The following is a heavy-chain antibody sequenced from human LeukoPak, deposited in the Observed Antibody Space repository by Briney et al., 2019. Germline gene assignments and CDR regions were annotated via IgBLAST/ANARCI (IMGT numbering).Heavy chain of an antibody. J-gene: IGHJ4*02. CDR1: GFTFSSYI. V-gene: IGHV3-21*01. CDR3: ASDEGNYFDY. CDR2: ISRNSTYI. Sequence: GSLGLSCAASGFTFSSYIMNWVRQAPGKGLEWVASISRNSTYIHYADSVKGRFTISRDNARNSLFLQMNNLRAEDTAIYYCASDEGNYFDYWGQGTLVTVSS.